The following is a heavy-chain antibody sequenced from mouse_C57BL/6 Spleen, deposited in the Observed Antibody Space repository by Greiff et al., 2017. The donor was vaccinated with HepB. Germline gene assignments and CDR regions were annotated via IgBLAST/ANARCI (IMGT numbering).Heavy chain of an antibody. Sequence: EVKVEESGGGLVQPGGSMKLSCVASGFTFSNYWMNWVRQSPEKGLEWVAQIRLKSDNYATHYAESVKGRFTISRDDSKSSVYLQMNNLRAEYTGIYYCTRTFFDYWGQGTTLTVSS. V-gene: IGHV6-3*01. CDR1: GFTFSNYW. J-gene: IGHJ2*01. CDR3: TRTFFDY. CDR2: IRLKSDNYAT.